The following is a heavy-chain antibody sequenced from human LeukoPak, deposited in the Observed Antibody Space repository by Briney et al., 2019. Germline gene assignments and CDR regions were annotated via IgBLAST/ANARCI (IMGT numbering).Heavy chain of an antibody. CDR2: FDPEDGET. CDR3: ATGHSSSWFYNY. CDR1: GYTLTELS. J-gene: IGHJ4*02. V-gene: IGHV1-24*01. D-gene: IGHD6-13*01. Sequence: ASVKVSCKVSGYTLTELSMHWVRQAPGKGLEWMGGFDPEDGETIYAQKFQGRVTMTEDTSTDTAYMELSSLRSEDTAVYYCATGHSSSWFYNYWGQGTLVTVSS.